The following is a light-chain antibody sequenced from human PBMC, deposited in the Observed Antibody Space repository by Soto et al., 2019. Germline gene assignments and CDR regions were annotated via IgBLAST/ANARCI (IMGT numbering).Light chain of an antibody. V-gene: IGKV3-20*01. CDR2: GAS. Sequence: EIVLTQSPGTLSLSPGERATLSCRASQSVSSSYLAWYQQKPGQAPRLLIYGASSRATVVPDRFSGSGSGTDFSLTISRLEHEDFAVYYCQQYTTSPPAYTFGQGTQLE. CDR1: QSVSSSY. J-gene: IGKJ2*01. CDR3: QQYTTSPPAYT.